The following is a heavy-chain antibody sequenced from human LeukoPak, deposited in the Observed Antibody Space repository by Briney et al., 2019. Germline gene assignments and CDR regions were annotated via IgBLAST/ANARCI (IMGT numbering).Heavy chain of an antibody. Sequence: SETLSLTCTVSGAPIRTYYWDWIRQAPGKGLEWIECLSDSGTTYYNPSLKSRVTISLDTSKNHFSLKLTSVTAADTAVYFCTKGYYEPFDYWGQGMMVTVSS. V-gene: IGHV4-59*01. D-gene: IGHD3-22*01. CDR3: TKGYYEPFDY. J-gene: IGHJ4*02. CDR1: GAPIRTYY. CDR2: LSDSGTT.